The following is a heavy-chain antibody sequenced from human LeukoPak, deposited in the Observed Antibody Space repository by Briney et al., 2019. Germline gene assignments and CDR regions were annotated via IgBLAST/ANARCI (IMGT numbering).Heavy chain of an antibody. CDR2: FDPGDGET. V-gene: IGHV1-24*01. CDR1: GYTLTELS. D-gene: IGHD6-19*01. Sequence: ASVKVSCTVSGYTLTELSMHWVRQAPGKGLEWMGGFDPGDGETIYAQKFQGRVTMTEDTSTDTAYMELSSLRSEDTAVYYCATPNPSSGWAINYFDYWGQGTLVTVSS. CDR3: ATPNPSSGWAINYFDY. J-gene: IGHJ4*02.